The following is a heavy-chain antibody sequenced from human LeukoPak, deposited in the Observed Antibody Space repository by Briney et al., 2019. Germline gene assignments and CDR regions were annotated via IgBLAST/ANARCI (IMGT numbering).Heavy chain of an antibody. D-gene: IGHD4-23*01. CDR2: MSAYNGNT. CDR1: GYTVTSYG. Sequence: ASVKVSCKAAGYTVTSYGVSWGRRAPGQGLGWLGGMSAYNGNTNYAQKLQGRVTMTTDTSTSTVYMELRSLRSADTAVYYCARDEGLRWPKKKYAFDLWGQGTMVTVSS. V-gene: IGHV1-18*01. J-gene: IGHJ3*01. CDR3: ARDEGLRWPKKKYAFDL.